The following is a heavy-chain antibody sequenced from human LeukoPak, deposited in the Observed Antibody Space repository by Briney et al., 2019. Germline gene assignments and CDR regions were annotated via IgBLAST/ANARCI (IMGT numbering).Heavy chain of an antibody. J-gene: IGHJ4*02. CDR2: ISSSGSTI. CDR3: ARTKDCSSTSCYGAEFDY. V-gene: IGHV3-48*03. CDR1: GFTFSSYE. Sequence: PGGSLRLSCAASGFTFSSYEMNWVRQAPGKGLEWVSYISSSGSTIYYADPVKGRFTISRDNAKNSLYLQMNSLRAEDTAVYYCARTKDCSSTSCYGAEFDYWGQGTLVTVSS. D-gene: IGHD2-2*01.